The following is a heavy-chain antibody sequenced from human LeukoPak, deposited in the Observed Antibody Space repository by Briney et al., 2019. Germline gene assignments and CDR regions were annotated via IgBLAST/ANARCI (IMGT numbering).Heavy chain of an antibody. V-gene: IGHV3-74*01. D-gene: IGHD6-6*01. Sequence: GGSLRLSCAASGFTFSIYWMHWVRQGPGKGLVWVSRTNTDGSSTTYADSVKGRFTISRDNAKNTLYLQMNSLSAEDTAVYYCARGYSSSYRIDYWGQGTLVTVSS. CDR2: TNTDGSST. CDR3: ARGYSSSYRIDY. J-gene: IGHJ4*02. CDR1: GFTFSIYW.